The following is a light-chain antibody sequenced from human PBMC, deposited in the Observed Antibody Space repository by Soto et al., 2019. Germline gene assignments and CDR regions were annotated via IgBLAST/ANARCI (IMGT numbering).Light chain of an antibody. V-gene: IGLV2-14*01. CDR3: SSYTSSSNLV. J-gene: IGLJ2*01. CDR1: SSDVGSYNY. Sequence: QSVLTQPASVSGSPGQSITISCTGTSSDVGSYNYVSWYQQHPGKAPKLLIYEVSNRPSGVSNRFSGSKSGNTASLTISGLQAEDEADYYCSSYTSSSNLVFGGGTKVTVL. CDR2: EVS.